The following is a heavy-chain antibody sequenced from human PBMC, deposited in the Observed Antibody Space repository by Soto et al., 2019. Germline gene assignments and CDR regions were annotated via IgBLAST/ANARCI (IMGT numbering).Heavy chain of an antibody. CDR1: GYTLTELS. D-gene: IGHD3-3*01. CDR3: ATNPSHYDFWSGYQKRNWFDP. Sequence: ASVKVSWKVSGYTLTELSMHWERQAPGKGLEWMGGFDPEDGETIYAQKFQGRVTMTEDTSTDTAYMELSSLRSEDTAVYYCATNPSHYDFWSGYQKRNWFDPWGQGTLVTVSS. J-gene: IGHJ5*02. CDR2: FDPEDGET. V-gene: IGHV1-24*01.